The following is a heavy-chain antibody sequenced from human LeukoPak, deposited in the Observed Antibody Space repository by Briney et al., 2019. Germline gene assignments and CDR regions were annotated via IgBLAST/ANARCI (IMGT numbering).Heavy chain of an antibody. CDR3: ARGSLVVVPAATMYNRFDP. V-gene: IGHV1-2*04. CDR1: GYTFTGYY. D-gene: IGHD2-2*01. Sequence: VASVKVSCKASGYTFTGYYMHWVRQAPGQGLEWMGWINPNSGGTNYAQKFQGWVTMTRDTSISTAYMELSRLRSDDTAVYYCARGSLVVVPAATMYNRFDPWGQGTLVTVSS. J-gene: IGHJ5*02. CDR2: INPNSGGT.